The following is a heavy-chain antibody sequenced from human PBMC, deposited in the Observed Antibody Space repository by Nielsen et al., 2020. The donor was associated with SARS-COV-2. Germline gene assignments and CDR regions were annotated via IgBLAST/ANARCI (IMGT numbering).Heavy chain of an antibody. CDR1: AFTFSTYW. CDR3: VRGLQVPNGLAHR. J-gene: IGHJ4*02. CDR2: INSDGSST. Sequence: GGSLRLSCAASAFTFSTYWMHWVRQAPGKGLVWVSRINSDGSSTSYADSVKGRFTISRDNAKNTLYLQMNSLRAEGTAVYYCVRGLQVPNGLAHRWGQGTLATVSS. V-gene: IGHV3-74*01. D-gene: IGHD3-16*01.